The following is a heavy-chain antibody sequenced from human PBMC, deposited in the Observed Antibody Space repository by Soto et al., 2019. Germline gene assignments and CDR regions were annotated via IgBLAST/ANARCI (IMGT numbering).Heavy chain of an antibody. CDR2: IIPILGIA. J-gene: IGHJ6*02. V-gene: IGHV1-69*02. D-gene: IGHD5-12*01. CDR1: GGTFSSYT. CDR3: ARFRRIVATITGYYYYGMDV. Sequence: QVQLVQSGAEVKKPGSSVKVSCKASGGTFSSYTISWVRQAPGQGLEWMGRIIPILGIANYAQKFQGRVTSTADQSTGTAYMELRSLRSEDTAVYYCARFRRIVATITGYYYYGMDVWGQGTTVTVSS.